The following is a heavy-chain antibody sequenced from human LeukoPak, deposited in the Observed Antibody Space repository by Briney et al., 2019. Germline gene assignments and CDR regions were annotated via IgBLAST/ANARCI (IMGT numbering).Heavy chain of an antibody. V-gene: IGHV1-2*02. J-gene: IGHJ4*02. D-gene: IGHD1-26*01. CDR3: ASIRELLFITIDY. CDR1: GYTFTGYY. Sequence: GASVKVSCKASGYTFTGYYMHWVRQAPGQGLKWMGWINPNSGGTNYAQKFQGRVTMTRDTSISTAYMELSRLRSDDTAVYYCASIRELLFITIDYWGQGTLVTVSS. CDR2: INPNSGGT.